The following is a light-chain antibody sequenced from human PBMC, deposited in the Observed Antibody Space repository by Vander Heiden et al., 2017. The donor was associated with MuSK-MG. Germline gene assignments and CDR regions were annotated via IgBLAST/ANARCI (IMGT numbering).Light chain of an antibody. Sequence: DIQMTQSPSSLSASVGDRVTITCRASQSISSYLNWYQPKPGKAPKLLIYAASSLQSGVPSRFSGSGSGTDFTLTISRLQPEDFATYYSQQSDSTPVTFGQGTKVEIK. V-gene: IGKV1-39*01. CDR1: QSISSY. J-gene: IGKJ1*01. CDR2: AAS. CDR3: QQSDSTPVT.